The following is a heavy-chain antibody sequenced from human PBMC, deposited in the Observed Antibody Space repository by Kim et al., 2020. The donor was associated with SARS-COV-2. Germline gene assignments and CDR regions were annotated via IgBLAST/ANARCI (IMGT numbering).Heavy chain of an antibody. Sequence: NHNPSPQSRVTISVDTSKTQFSLKLSSVTAADTAVYYCAATTVTTDYFDYWGQGTLVTVSS. J-gene: IGHJ4*02. CDR3: AATTVTTDYFDY. D-gene: IGHD4-17*01. V-gene: IGHV4-4*09.